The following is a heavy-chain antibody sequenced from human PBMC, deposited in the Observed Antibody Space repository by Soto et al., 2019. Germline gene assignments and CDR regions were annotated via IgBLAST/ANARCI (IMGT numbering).Heavy chain of an antibody. CDR1: GDSVSSNSAA. Sequence: SQTLSLTCVISGDSVSSNSAAWNWIRQSPSRGLEWLGRTYYRSKWYNDYAVSVKSRITINPDTSKNQFSLQLNSVTPEDTAVYYCARGGGITGNDYYYYGMDVWGQGTTVTVSS. V-gene: IGHV6-1*01. CDR2: TYYRSKWYN. CDR3: ARGGGITGNDYYYYGMDV. J-gene: IGHJ6*02. D-gene: IGHD1-20*01.